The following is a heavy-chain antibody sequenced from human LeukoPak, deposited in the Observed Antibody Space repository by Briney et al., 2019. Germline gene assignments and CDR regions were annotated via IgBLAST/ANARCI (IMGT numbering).Heavy chain of an antibody. CDR2: IRYDGSNK. Sequence: PGGSLRLSCAASGFTFSSYGMHWVRQAPAKGLEWVAFIRYDGSNKYYADSVKGRFTISRDNSKNTLYLQMNSLRAEDTAVYYCAKDKGYYGSGSYFYFDYWGQGTLVTVSS. D-gene: IGHD3-10*01. CDR1: GFTFSSYG. J-gene: IGHJ4*02. CDR3: AKDKGYYGSGSYFYFDY. V-gene: IGHV3-30*02.